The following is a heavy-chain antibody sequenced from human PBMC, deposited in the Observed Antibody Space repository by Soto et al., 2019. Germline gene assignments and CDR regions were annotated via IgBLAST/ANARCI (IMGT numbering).Heavy chain of an antibody. Sequence: QDQLVQSGAEVKKPGSSVKVSCKAFGGPFSSHTFSWVRQAPGQGLEWMGRIIPALGTTTYAQKFQGRVTITADEAVTTVYMELNSLRTADTAVYYCARPDFGDYWYFALWGRGTLVTVSS. J-gene: IGHJ2*01. CDR1: GGPFSSHT. D-gene: IGHD4-17*01. CDR3: ARPDFGDYWYFAL. CDR2: IIPALGTT. V-gene: IGHV1-69*08.